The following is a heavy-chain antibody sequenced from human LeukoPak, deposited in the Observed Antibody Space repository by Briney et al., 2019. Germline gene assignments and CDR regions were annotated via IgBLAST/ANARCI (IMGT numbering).Heavy chain of an antibody. J-gene: IGHJ4*02. D-gene: IGHD2-21*01. CDR2: IYYSGST. Sequence: SETLSLTCTVSGDSISSYYWSWIRQLPGKGLEWIGYIYYSGSTNYNPSLKSRVTISVDTSKNQFSLKLSSVTAADTAVYYCARGVVIAPQTFDYWGQGTLVTVSS. V-gene: IGHV4-59*01. CDR3: ARGVVIAPQTFDY. CDR1: GDSISSYY.